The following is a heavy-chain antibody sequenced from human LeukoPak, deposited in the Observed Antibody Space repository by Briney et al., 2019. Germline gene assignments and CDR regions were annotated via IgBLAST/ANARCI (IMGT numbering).Heavy chain of an antibody. D-gene: IGHD5-24*01. CDR1: AGTFSSYA. Sequence: GASVKVSCKASAGTFSSYAISWVRQAPGQGLEWMGRIIPILGIANYAQKFQGRVTITADKSTSTAYMELSSLRSEDTAVYYCARDSGGYNYGDYWGQGTLVTVSS. CDR3: ARDSGGYNYGDY. CDR2: IIPILGIA. V-gene: IGHV1-69*04. J-gene: IGHJ4*02.